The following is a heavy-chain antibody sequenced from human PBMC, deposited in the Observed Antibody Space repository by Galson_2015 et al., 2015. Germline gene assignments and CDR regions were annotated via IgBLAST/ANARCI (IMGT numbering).Heavy chain of an antibody. Sequence: SLRLSCAASGFTFSSYCMNWVRQAPGKGLEWVSYISSSSTTIYYADSVKGRFTISRDNAKNSLYLQMNSLRDEDTAVYYCARDGEGELPHFASSGHGSLVTVSS. CDR2: ISSSSTTI. D-gene: IGHD1-26*01. V-gene: IGHV3-48*02. J-gene: IGHJ4*01. CDR3: ARDGEGELPHFAS. CDR1: GFTFSSYC.